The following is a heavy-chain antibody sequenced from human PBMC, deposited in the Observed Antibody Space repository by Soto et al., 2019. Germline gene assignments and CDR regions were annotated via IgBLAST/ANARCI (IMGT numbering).Heavy chain of an antibody. CDR3: AREGSGYYGSGSYHLDY. Sequence: SETLYLTCTVSGGSISSGGYYWSWIRQHPGKGLEWIGYIYYSGSTYYNPSLKSRVTISVDTSKNQFSLKLSSVTAADTAVYYCAREGSGYYGSGSYHLDYRGQGTLVTVSS. CDR2: IYYSGST. V-gene: IGHV4-31*03. D-gene: IGHD3-10*01. CDR1: GGSISSGGYY. J-gene: IGHJ4*02.